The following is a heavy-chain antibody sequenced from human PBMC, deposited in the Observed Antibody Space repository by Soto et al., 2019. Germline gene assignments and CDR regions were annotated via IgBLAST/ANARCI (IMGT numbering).Heavy chain of an antibody. CDR2: TIPIFGTA. D-gene: IGHD3-9*01. CDR1: GGTFSSYA. CDR3: ARGYDILTGYYNSTHLVHPSSDY. Sequence: QVQLVQSGAEVKTPGSSVKVSCKASGGTFSSYAISWVRQAPGQGLEWMGGTIPIFGTANYAQKFQGRVTITDDESTSTSYMELSSRRSEDTAVYYCARGYDILTGYYNSTHLVHPSSDYWGQGTLVTVSS. J-gene: IGHJ4*02. V-gene: IGHV1-69*01.